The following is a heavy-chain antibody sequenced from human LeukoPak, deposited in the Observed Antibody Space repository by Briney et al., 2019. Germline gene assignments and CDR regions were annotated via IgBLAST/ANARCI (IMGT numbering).Heavy chain of an antibody. CDR2: IYYSGST. D-gene: IGHD6-13*01. Sequence: SETLSLTCTVSGGSITNHFWSWIRQSPGKGLGWIGYIYYSGSTRYNPSLKSRVTISVDTSKKQFSLNLSSVTAADTAVYYCARVAGLRYYMDAWGKGTTVTVSS. CDR1: GGSITNHF. J-gene: IGHJ6*03. V-gene: IGHV4-59*11. CDR3: ARVAGLRYYMDA.